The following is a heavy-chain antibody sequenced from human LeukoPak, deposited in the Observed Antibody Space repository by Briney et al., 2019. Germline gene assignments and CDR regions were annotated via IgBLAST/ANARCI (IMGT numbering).Heavy chain of an antibody. Sequence: ASVKVSCKASGYTFTGFCMHWVRQAPGQGLEWMGGIIPIFGTANYAQKFQGRVTITADESTSTAYMELSSLRSEDTAVYYCASLYSSSWYSPHFDAFDIWGQGTMVTVSS. CDR2: IIPIFGTA. J-gene: IGHJ3*02. V-gene: IGHV1-69*13. CDR1: GYTFTGFC. CDR3: ASLYSSSWYSPHFDAFDI. D-gene: IGHD6-13*01.